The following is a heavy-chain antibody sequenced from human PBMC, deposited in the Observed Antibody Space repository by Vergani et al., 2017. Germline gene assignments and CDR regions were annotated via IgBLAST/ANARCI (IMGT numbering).Heavy chain of an antibody. CDR2: ISSSSSTI. Sequence: EVQLVESGGGLVQPGGSLRLSCAASGFTFSSYSMNWVRQAPGKGLEWVSYISSSSSTIYYADSVKGRFTISRENAKNSLYLQMNSLRAEDTAVYYCARGPELEHLHFPYWGQGTLVTVSS. V-gene: IGHV3-48*01. CDR3: ARGPELEHLHFPY. D-gene: IGHD1/OR15-1a*01. CDR1: GFTFSSYS. J-gene: IGHJ4*02.